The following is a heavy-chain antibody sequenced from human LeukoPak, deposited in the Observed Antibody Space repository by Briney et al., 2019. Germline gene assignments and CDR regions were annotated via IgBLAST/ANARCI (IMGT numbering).Heavy chain of an antibody. Sequence: SETLSLTCAVYGGYFRGYYWSWIRQPPAKGLDWMGEINHSGSTNYNPTVNSRVTISVDTSKNQFSLKLSSVTAADTAVYYCARGWWYYYDSSGYYSPNYYYGMDVWGQGTTVTVSS. J-gene: IGHJ6*02. CDR2: INHSGST. CDR3: ARGWWYYYDSSGYYSPNYYYGMDV. V-gene: IGHV4-34*01. D-gene: IGHD3-22*01. CDR1: GGYFRGYY.